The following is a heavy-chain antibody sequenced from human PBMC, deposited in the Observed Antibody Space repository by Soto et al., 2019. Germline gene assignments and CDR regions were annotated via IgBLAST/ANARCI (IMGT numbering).Heavy chain of an antibody. CDR1: GGSISSYY. D-gene: IGHD5-18*01. CDR2: IYYSGST. V-gene: IGHV4-59*08. Sequence: PSETLSLTCTVSGGSISSYYWSWIRQPPGKGLEWIGYIYYSGSTNYNPSLKSRVTISVDTSKNQFSLKLSSVTAADTAVYYCARRDSYGWFDYWGQGTLVTVSS. CDR3: ARRDSYGWFDY. J-gene: IGHJ4*02.